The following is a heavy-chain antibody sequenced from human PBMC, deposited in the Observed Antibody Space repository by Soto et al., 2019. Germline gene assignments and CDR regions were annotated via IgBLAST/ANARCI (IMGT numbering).Heavy chain of an antibody. CDR3: AHSLGFIVGATFNYYYGMDL. D-gene: IGHD1-26*01. V-gene: IGHV2-5*01. J-gene: IGHJ6*02. CDR1: GFSLSTSGVG. CDR2: IYWNDDK. Sequence: QITLKESGPTLVKPTQTLTLTCTFSGFSLSTSGVGVGWIRQPPGKALEWLALIYWNDDKRYSPSLKSRLTITKDTFKNQVVLTMTSMDPVDTATYYCAHSLGFIVGATFNYYYGMDLWGQGTTVTVSS.